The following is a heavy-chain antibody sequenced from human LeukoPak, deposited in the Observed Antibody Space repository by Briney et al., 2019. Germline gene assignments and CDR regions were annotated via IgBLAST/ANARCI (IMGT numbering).Heavy chain of an antibody. V-gene: IGHV4-59*08. CDR1: GGSMTSYF. D-gene: IGHD5-18*01. Sequence: SETLSLTCSVSGGSMTSYFWSWIRQSPDKGLEWIGYIYYSGSINYKPSLKSRVTISVDTSKNQFSLKLSSVTAADTAIYYCARRVTMSAPTTPDSWLQPWGQGTLVTVSS. CDR2: IYYSGSI. J-gene: IGHJ5*02. CDR3: ARRVTMSAPTTPDSWLQP.